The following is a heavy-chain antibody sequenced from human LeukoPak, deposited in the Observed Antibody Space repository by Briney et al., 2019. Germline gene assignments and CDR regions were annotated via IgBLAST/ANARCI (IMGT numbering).Heavy chain of an antibody. CDR2: INHSGST. CDR1: GGSFSGYY. V-gene: IGHV4-34*01. J-gene: IGHJ4*02. Sequence: SGTLSLTCAVYGGSFSGYYWSWIRQPPGKGLEWIGEINHSGSTNYNPSLKSRVTISVDTSKNQFSLKLSSVTAADTAVYYCARRPPRDRYYDSSGSLDYWGQGTLVTVSS. D-gene: IGHD3-22*01. CDR3: ARRPPRDRYYDSSGSLDY.